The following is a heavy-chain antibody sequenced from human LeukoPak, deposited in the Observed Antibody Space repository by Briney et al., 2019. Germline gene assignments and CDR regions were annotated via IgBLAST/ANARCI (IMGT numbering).Heavy chain of an antibody. CDR1: GGSLSGYY. V-gene: IGHV4-34*01. CDR3: ARHGLTISNWFDP. CDR2: INHSGST. D-gene: IGHD3-3*01. J-gene: IGHJ5*02. Sequence: PSETLSLTCAAYGGSLSGYYWSWIRQPPGKGLEWIGEINHSGSTNYNPSLKSRVTISVDTSKNQLSLKLSSVTAADTAVYYCARHGLTISNWFDPWGQGTLVTVSS.